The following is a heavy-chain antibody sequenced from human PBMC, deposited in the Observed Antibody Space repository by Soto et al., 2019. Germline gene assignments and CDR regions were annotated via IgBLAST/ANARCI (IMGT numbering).Heavy chain of an antibody. D-gene: IGHD3-3*01. CDR3: ARDGYYDFWSGYYTYYYYYGMDV. J-gene: IGHJ6*02. Sequence: GGSLRLSCAASGFSFSSYWMHWVRQVPGKGLVWVSRINSDGSTTTYADSVKGRFTISRDNSKNTLYLQMNSLRAEDTAVYYCARDGYYDFWSGYYTYYYYYGMDVWGQGTTVTVSS. CDR1: GFSFSSYW. CDR2: INSDGSTT. V-gene: IGHV3-74*01.